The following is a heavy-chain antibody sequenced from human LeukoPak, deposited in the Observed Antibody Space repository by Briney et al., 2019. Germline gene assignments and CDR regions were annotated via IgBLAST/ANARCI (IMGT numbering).Heavy chain of an antibody. CDR2: FDPEDGET. CDR3: AREGRYGDYVDF. CDR1: GHTLTELS. Sequence: GASVKVSCKVSGHTLTELSMHWERQAPGKGLEWMGGFDPEDGETIYALKFQGRVTMTEDTSTDTAYMELSSLRSEDTAVYYCAREGRYGDYVDFWGQGTLVTVSS. V-gene: IGHV1-24*01. D-gene: IGHD4-17*01. J-gene: IGHJ4*02.